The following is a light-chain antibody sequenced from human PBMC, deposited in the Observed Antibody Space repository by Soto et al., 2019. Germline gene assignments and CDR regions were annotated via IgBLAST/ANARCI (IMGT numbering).Light chain of an antibody. Sequence: QSALTQPPSASGSPGQSVTISCTGTSSDIGGYNYVSWYQQHPGKAPKLIIYEVSKRPSGVPDRFSGSKSGNTASLTVSGLQAEDADDYYCTSYGGSNNLVFAGGTKLTVL. J-gene: IGLJ3*02. CDR2: EVS. CDR3: TSYGGSNNLV. V-gene: IGLV2-8*01. CDR1: SSDIGGYNY.